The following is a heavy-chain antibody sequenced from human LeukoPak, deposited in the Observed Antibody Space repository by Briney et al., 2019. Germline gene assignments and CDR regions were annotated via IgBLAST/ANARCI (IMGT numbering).Heavy chain of an antibody. CDR1: GFTFSDYY. D-gene: IGHD2-21*01. Sequence: GGSLRLSCAASGFTFSDYYMSWIRQAPGKGLEWVSYISSSGNTIYYADSVKGRFTIPRDNAKNSLSLQMSSLRAEDTAVYYCARDNQLLFPINGMDVWGQGTTVTVSS. J-gene: IGHJ6*02. CDR2: ISSSGNTI. V-gene: IGHV3-11*01. CDR3: ARDNQLLFPINGMDV.